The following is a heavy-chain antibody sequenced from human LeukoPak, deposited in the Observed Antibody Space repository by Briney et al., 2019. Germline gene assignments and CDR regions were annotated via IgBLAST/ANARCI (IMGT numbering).Heavy chain of an antibody. D-gene: IGHD4-17*01. CDR3: ARASTTVWAFDI. Sequence: SETLSLTCAVYGGSFSGYYWTWIRQPPGKGLEWIGEINHSGSTNYNPSLKSRVTISVDKSKNQFSLKLSSVTAADTAVYYCARASTTVWAFDIWGQGTMVTVSS. CDR1: GGSFSGYY. J-gene: IGHJ3*02. V-gene: IGHV4-34*01. CDR2: INHSGST.